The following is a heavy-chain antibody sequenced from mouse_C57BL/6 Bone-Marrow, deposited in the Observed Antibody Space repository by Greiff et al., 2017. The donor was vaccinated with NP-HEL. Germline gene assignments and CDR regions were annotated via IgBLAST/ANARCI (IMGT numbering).Heavy chain of an antibody. CDR2: IDPSASYT. J-gene: IGHJ4*01. D-gene: IGHD6-5*01. CDR1: GYTFTSYW. V-gene: IGHV1-50*01. Sequence: QVQLQQPGAELVKPGASVKLSCKASGYTFTSYWMQWVKQRPGQGLEWIGEIDPSASYTNYNQKFKGKATLTVDTSSSTAYMQLSSLTSEDSAVYYCARGAYAPYAMDYWGQGTSVTVSS. CDR3: ARGAYAPYAMDY.